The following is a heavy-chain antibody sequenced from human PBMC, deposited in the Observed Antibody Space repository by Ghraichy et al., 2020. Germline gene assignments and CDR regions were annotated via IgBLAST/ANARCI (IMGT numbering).Heavy chain of an antibody. CDR1: GLTFSSYA. V-gene: IGHV3-23*01. CDR2: ISAGGGSA. J-gene: IGHJ5*02. D-gene: IGHD2-15*01. Sequence: GGSLRLSCVASGLTFSSYAMTWVRQAPGKGLEWVSSISAGGGSAYYADSVKGRFSISRDNSKDTMYLQMNSPRAEDAAVYFCAKAWGYCSGGTCPPYNWFDPWGQGTLVTVSS. CDR3: AKAWGYCSGGTCPPYNWFDP.